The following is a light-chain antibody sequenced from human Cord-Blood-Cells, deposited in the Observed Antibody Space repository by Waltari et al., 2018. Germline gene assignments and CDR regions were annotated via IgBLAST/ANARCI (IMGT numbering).Light chain of an antibody. CDR2: GNS. Sequence: QSVLTQPPSVSGAPGQRVTISCTGSSSNIGAGYDVHWYQQLPGTAPKLLIYGNSNRPSGVPDRFSGSESGTSASLAITVLQAEDEAYYYCQSYDSSLSGVVFGGGTKLTVL. CDR3: QSYDSSLSGVV. CDR1: SSNIGAGYD. V-gene: IGLV1-40*01. J-gene: IGLJ2*01.